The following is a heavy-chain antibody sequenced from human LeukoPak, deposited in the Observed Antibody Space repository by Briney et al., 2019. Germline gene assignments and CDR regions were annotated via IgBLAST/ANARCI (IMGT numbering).Heavy chain of an antibody. CDR1: GYTFTSYY. CDR2: INPSGGST. V-gene: IGHV1-46*03. J-gene: IGHJ6*03. Sequence: ASVKVSCEASGYTFTSYYMHWVRQAPGQGLEWMGIINPSGGSTSYAQKFQGRVTMTRDTSTSTVYMELSSLRSEDTAVYYCAREGDIVAAIGWMLSYYYYMDVWGKGTTVTVSS. D-gene: IGHD5-12*01. CDR3: AREGDIVAAIGWMLSYYYYMDV.